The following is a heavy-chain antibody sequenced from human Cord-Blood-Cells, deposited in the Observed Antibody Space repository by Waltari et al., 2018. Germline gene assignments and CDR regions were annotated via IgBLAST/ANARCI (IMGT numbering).Heavy chain of an antibody. J-gene: IGHJ4*02. CDR3: ARDRHDYGGNYFDY. D-gene: IGHD4-17*01. Sequence: QVQLVESGGGVVQPGRYLRLSCAASGSTFSSYGLHWLRPAPGKGLEWVAVIWYDGSNKYYADSVKGRITISRENSKNTLYLQMNSLRAEDTAVYYWARDRHDYGGNYFDYWGQGTLVTVSS. CDR1: GSTFSSYG. V-gene: IGHV3-33*01. CDR2: IWYDGSNK.